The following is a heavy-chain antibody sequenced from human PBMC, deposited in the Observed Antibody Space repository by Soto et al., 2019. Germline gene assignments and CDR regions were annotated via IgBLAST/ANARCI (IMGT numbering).Heavy chain of an antibody. J-gene: IGHJ3*02. CDR3: ARDDAFDNENGFDM. CDR2: IVSDGSAI. CDR1: GFPLSFYG. Sequence: GGSLRLSCAVSGFPLSFYGFHWVRQSPGKGLEWLGVIVSDGSAIYHADSLEGRFFISRDNSKDILYLQMNSLRVEDTAVYYCARDDAFDNENGFDMWGQGTMVTVSS. D-gene: IGHD3-3*02. V-gene: IGHV3-33*01.